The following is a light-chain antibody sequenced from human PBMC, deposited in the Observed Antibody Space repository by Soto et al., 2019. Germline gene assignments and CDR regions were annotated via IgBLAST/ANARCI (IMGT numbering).Light chain of an antibody. CDR2: GAS. CDR1: QSLSGRY. J-gene: IGKJ1*01. Sequence: EIVLTQSPGTLSLSPGERATLSCRASQSLSGRYVAWYQQKRGQAPRLLIYGASTRATGIPARFSGSGSGTEFTLTIDRLESEDFAVYFCQQYGDLPWTFGQGTKVDIK. V-gene: IGKV3-20*01. CDR3: QQYGDLPWT.